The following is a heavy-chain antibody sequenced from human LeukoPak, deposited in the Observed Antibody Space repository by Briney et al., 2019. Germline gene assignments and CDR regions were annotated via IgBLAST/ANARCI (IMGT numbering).Heavy chain of an antibody. D-gene: IGHD5-24*01. CDR2: IYNSGST. CDR1: GGSISSYY. J-gene: IGHJ4*02. V-gene: IGHV4-4*08. Sequence: ASETLSLTCTVSGGSISSYYWSWIRQPPGKGLEWIGYIYNSGSTNYNPSLKSRVTISVDTSKNQFSLKLSSVTAADTAVYYCARDRDGYNYGFDYWGQGTLVTVSS. CDR3: ARDRDGYNYGFDY.